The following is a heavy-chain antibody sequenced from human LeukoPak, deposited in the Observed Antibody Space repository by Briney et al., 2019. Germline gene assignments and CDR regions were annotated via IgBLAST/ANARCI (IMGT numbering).Heavy chain of an antibody. J-gene: IGHJ5*02. CDR3: VRRGGVRTGWFDP. CDR1: GGSVSSGSYY. D-gene: IGHD3-10*01. V-gene: IGHV4-39*01. CDR2: IYYSGST. Sequence: SETLSLTCTVSGGSVSSGSYYWSWIRQPPGKGLEWIGTIYYSGSTYYNPSLKSRVTIFVDTSKNQFSLKLNSVTAADTAVYYCVRRGGVRTGWFDPWGQGTLVTVSS.